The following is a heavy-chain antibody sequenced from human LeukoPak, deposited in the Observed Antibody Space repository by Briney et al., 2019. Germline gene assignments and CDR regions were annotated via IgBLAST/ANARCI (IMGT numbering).Heavy chain of an antibody. J-gene: IGHJ4*02. CDR1: GDSVSSNSAA. V-gene: IGHV6-1*01. CDR3: AKGRWALFDC. CDR2: TYYRSKWYN. D-gene: IGHD3-10*01. Sequence: SQTLSLTCDISGDSVSSNSAAWNWIRQSPSRGLEWLGRTYYRSKWYNDYAISVKSRMTINADTSKNQFSLQLNSVTPEDMAVYYCAKGRWALFDCWGQGTLVIVSS.